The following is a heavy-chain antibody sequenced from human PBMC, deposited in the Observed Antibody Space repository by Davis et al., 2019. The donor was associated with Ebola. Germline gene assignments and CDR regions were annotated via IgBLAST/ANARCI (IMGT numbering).Heavy chain of an antibody. CDR1: GYSFTNYA. CDR2: IKGVNGET. V-gene: IGHV1-3*01. Sequence: AASVKVSCKASGYSFTNYAMQWVRQAPGQSLEWIGWIKGVNGETKYSQKFQGRVTLTRDTSATIGHMQLSGLKSEDTAVYYCARDLEANIGDVGTPMFWGQGVLVSVSS. CDR3: ARDLEANIGDVGTPMF. J-gene: IGHJ4*02. D-gene: IGHD3-10*02.